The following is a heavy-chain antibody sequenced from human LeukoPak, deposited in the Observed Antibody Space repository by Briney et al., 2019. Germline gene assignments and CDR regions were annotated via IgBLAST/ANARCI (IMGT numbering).Heavy chain of an antibody. Sequence: GASVKVSCXASGYTFTSYYMHWVRQAPGQGLEWMGIINPSGGSTSYAQKFQGRVTMTRDTSTSTVYMELRSLRSEDTAVYYCAREASAAAKMDVWGKGTTVTVSS. D-gene: IGHD6-13*01. V-gene: IGHV1-46*03. CDR3: AREASAAAKMDV. CDR1: GYTFTSYY. CDR2: INPSGGST. J-gene: IGHJ6*04.